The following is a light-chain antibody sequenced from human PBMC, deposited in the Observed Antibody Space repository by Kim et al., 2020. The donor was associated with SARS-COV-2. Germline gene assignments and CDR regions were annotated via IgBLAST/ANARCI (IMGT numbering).Light chain of an antibody. CDR2: GTI. J-gene: IGKJ1*01. CDR1: QTIGLNS. CDR3: QQYETSSWT. V-gene: IGKV3-20*01. Sequence: FPGERVTLSCRASQTIGLNSLAWYQQKPGQAPRLLIYGTITRATGIPDRFRGRGSGTDFTLTISRLEPEDFAIYYCQQYETSSWTFGQGTKVDIK.